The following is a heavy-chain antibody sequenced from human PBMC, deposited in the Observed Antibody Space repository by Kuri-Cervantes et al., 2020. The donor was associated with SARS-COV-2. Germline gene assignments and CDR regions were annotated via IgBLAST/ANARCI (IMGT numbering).Heavy chain of an antibody. V-gene: IGHV3-7*03. D-gene: IGHD3-3*01. Sequence: GESLKISCAASGFTFSSYWMSWVRQAPGKGLEWVANIKQDGSEKYYVDSVKGRFTISRDNAKNSLYLQMNSLRAEDTAVYYCAKVCLEWLPIGPFDYWGQGTLVTVSS. CDR3: AKVCLEWLPIGPFDY. CDR2: IKQDGSEK. J-gene: IGHJ4*02. CDR1: GFTFSSYW.